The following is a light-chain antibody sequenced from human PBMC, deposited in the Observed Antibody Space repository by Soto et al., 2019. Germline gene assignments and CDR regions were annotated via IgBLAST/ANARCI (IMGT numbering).Light chain of an antibody. J-gene: IGKJ5*01. V-gene: IGKV3-11*01. CDR3: QPRSKPPLT. CDR1: QSVSSN. CDR2: DAS. Sequence: MLRTQSPATPSLSQGQWVALSCGASQSVSSNLAWYQQKPGQAPRLLIYDASIRASGIPARFSGSGSGTDFTLPISSLDPEDFAVYYCQPRSKPPLTFGQGTRLETK.